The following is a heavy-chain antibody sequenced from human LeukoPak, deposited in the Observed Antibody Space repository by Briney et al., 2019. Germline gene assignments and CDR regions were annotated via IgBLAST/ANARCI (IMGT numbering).Heavy chain of an antibody. Sequence: ASVKVSCKASGYTFSSYDINWVRQAPGQGLEWMGGIIPIFGTANYAQKFQGRVTITADESTSTAYMELSSLRSEDTAVYYCARGPSLWYYYYYMDVWGKGTTVTISS. D-gene: IGHD3-16*01. CDR3: ARGPSLWYYYYYMDV. J-gene: IGHJ6*03. CDR2: IIPIFGTA. V-gene: IGHV1-69*13. CDR1: GYTFSSYD.